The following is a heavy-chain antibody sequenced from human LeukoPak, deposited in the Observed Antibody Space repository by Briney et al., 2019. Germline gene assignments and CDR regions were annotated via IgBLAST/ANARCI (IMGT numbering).Heavy chain of an antibody. V-gene: IGHV4-34*01. J-gene: IGHJ4*02. CDR2: INHSGST. Sequence: SETLSLTCAVYGGSFIGFHWNWIRQPPGKGLEWIGEINHSGSTNYNPSLKSRVTISVDTSKNQFSLKLSSVTAADTAVYYCARTGVYGGNSAPFDYWGQGTLVTVSS. CDR3: ARTGVYGGNSAPFDY. D-gene: IGHD4-23*01. CDR1: GGSFIGFH.